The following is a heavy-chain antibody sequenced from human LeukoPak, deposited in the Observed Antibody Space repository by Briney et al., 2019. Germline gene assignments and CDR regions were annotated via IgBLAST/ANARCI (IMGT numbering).Heavy chain of an antibody. D-gene: IGHD3-9*01. V-gene: IGHV4-59*01. J-gene: IGHJ2*01. CDR3: ARDRDSISYWYFDL. CDR1: GGSISSYY. Sequence: SETLSLTCTVSGGSISSYYWSWIRQPPGKGLEWIGYIYYSGSTNYNPSLKSRVTISVDTSKNQFSLKLSSVTAADTAVYYCARDRDSISYWYFDLWGRGTLVTVS. CDR2: IYYSGST.